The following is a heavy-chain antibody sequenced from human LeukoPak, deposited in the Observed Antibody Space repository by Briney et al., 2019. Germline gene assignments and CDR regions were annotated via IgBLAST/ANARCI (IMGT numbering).Heavy chain of an antibody. Sequence: RASVKVSCKASGYTFSNFDVNWVRQAPGQGLEWMAWMNQGSGDTGYEGKFQARLTMSRNTSITTASMELSSLTSEDTAVYYCARSRRGYYMDVWGKGTTVIVSS. CDR1: GYTFSNFD. J-gene: IGHJ6*03. V-gene: IGHV1-8*02. CDR2: MNQGSGDT. CDR3: ARSRRGYYMDV.